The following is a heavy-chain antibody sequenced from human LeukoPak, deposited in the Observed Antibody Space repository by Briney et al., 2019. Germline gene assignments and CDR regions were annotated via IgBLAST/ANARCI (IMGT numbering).Heavy chain of an antibody. V-gene: IGHV1-8*01. J-gene: IGHJ4*02. CDR3: ARGRRGTPSN. CDR2: MNPNSGNT. D-gene: IGHD1-1*01. CDR1: GYTFTSYD. Sequence: ASVKVSCKASGYTFTSYDINWVRLATGQGLEWMGWMNPNSGNTGYAQKFQGRVTKTRNTSISTAYMELSSLRSEDTAVDYCARGRRGTPSNWGQGTLVTVSS.